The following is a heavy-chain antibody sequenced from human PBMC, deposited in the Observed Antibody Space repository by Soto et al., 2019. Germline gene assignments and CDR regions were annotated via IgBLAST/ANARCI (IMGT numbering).Heavy chain of an antibody. CDR1: GYTFTSYG. CDR2: ISAYNGNT. Sequence: ASVKVSCKASGYTFTSYGISWVRQAPGQGLEWMGWISAYNGNTSYAQKLQGRVTMTTDTSTSTAYMELRSLRSDDTAVCYCARDQGLRYFDWSNSFNWFDPWGQGTLVTVSS. D-gene: IGHD3-9*01. V-gene: IGHV1-18*04. CDR3: ARDQGLRYFDWSNSFNWFDP. J-gene: IGHJ5*02.